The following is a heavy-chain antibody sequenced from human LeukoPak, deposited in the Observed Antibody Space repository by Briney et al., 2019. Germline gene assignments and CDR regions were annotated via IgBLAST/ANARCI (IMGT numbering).Heavy chain of an antibody. D-gene: IGHD3-22*01. CDR2: INVEGNYI. J-gene: IGHJ4*02. CDR1: GFTVSWYW. CDR3: ARDLTGPYDH. Sequence: GGSLRLSCAASGFTVSWYWMHWVRQAPGKGLVWVARINVEGNYIDYAESVKGRFTISRDSAKNTLYLQMNSLRAEDTAVYSCARDLTGPYDHWGQGTLVTVSS. V-gene: IGHV3-74*01.